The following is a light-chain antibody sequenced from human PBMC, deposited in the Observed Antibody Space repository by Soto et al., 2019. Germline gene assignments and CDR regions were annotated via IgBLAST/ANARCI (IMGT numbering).Light chain of an antibody. CDR2: DVS. Sequence: EVVMTQSPATLSVSPGEGVTLSCRASQGIGDTLAWYQHKPGQAPRLLIYDVSNRATGIPDRFSGSGSGTDFTLTISRLEPEDFAVYYCQQYGSSPYTFGQGTRLEIK. CDR3: QQYGSSPYT. CDR1: QGIGDT. V-gene: IGKV3-20*01. J-gene: IGKJ5*01.